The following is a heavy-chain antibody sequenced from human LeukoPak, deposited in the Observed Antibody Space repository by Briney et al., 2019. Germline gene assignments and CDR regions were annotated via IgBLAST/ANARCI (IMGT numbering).Heavy chain of an antibody. CDR1: GYTFTAYY. V-gene: IGHV1-2*02. Sequence: APVKVSCKASGYTFTAYYMHWLRQAPGQELEWMGWINPNSGGTKHAQKFQGRVTMTRDTSISTAYMELSSLSSDDTAVYYCARDSRGAYNFDFWGQGTLVTVSS. J-gene: IGHJ4*02. CDR3: ARDSRGAYNFDF. D-gene: IGHD3-10*01. CDR2: INPNSGGT.